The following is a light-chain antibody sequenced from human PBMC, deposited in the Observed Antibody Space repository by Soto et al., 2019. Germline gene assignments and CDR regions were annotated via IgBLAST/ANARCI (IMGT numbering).Light chain of an antibody. V-gene: IGKV1-6*01. CDR1: QAIRND. CDR3: LQDYNYPLT. J-gene: IGKJ4*01. CDR2: AAS. Sequence: AIQMTQSPSSLSASVGDRVTITCRASQAIRNDLGWYQQKPGKAPKLLIYAASSLQSGVPSRFSGSGSGTDSTLTISSLQPEDFATYYCLQDYNYPLTFGGGTKVDIK.